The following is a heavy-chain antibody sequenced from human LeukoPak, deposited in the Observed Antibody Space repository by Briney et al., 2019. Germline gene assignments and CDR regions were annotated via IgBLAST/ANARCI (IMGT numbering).Heavy chain of an antibody. CDR1: GFTFGDYA. V-gene: IGHV3-49*03. CDR3: TRHYYGSGKGWYFDL. D-gene: IGHD3-10*01. J-gene: IGHJ2*01. Sequence: GGSLRLTCTASGFTFGDYAMSWFRQAPGKGLEWVGFIRSKAYGGTTEYAASVKGRFTISRDDSKSIAYLQMNSLKTEDTAVYYCTRHYYGSGKGWYFDLWGRGTLVTVSS. CDR2: IRSKAYGGTT.